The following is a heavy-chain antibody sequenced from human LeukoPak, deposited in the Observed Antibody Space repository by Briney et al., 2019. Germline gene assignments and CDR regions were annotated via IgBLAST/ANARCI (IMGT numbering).Heavy chain of an antibody. J-gene: IGHJ4*02. V-gene: IGHV4-34*01. CDR2: INHSGST. CDR3: ARGRSEYYYDSSGYYLDY. D-gene: IGHD3-22*01. CDR1: GGSFSAYY. Sequence: SETLSLTCAAYGGSFSAYYWSWIRQPPGKGLEWIGEINHSGSTNYNPSLKSRVTISVDTSKNQFSLKLSSVTAADTAVYYCARGRSEYYYDSSGYYLDYWGQGTLVTVSS.